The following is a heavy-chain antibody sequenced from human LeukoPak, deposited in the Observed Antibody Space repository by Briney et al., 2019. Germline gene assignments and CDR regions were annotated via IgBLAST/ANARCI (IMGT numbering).Heavy chain of an antibody. Sequence: SQTLSLTCSVYGGSIGHSNYYWGWIRQPPGRGPEYIGTIYYTGSTYYNPSLKSRVTISVDTSKNRFSLRLCSVTAAQTVVYYCARHPRRGSELHTRERFYFDDWGQATLVAVSS. V-gene: IGHV4-39*01. J-gene: IGHJ4*02. CDR3: ARHPRRGSELHTRERFYFDD. CDR2: IYYTGST. D-gene: IGHD1-7*01. CDR1: GGSIGHSNYY.